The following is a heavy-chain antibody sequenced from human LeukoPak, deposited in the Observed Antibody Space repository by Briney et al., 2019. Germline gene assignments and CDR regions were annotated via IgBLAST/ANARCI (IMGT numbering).Heavy chain of an antibody. CDR2: ISGSGGGT. V-gene: IGHV3-23*01. CDR3: AKRGVVIRVILVGFHKEAYYFDS. D-gene: IGHD3-22*01. J-gene: IGHJ4*02. CDR1: GITLSNYG. Sequence: GGSLRLSCAVSGITLSNYGMSWVRQAPGRGLEWVAGISGSGGGTNYADSVKGRFSISRDNPKNTLYLQMNSLRAEDTAVYFCAKRGVVIRVILVGFHKEAYYFDSWGQGALVTVSS.